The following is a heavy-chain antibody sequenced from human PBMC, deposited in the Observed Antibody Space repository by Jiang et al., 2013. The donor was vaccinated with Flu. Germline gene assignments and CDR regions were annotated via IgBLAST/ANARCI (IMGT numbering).Heavy chain of an antibody. D-gene: IGHD2-8*01. CDR1: GFTFSSYG. V-gene: IGHV3-30*18. CDR3: AKDVRGYCTNGVCYTIDY. J-gene: IGHJ4*02. CDR2: ISYDGSNK. Sequence: QLVESGGGVVQPGRSLRLSCAASGFTFSSYGMHWVRQAPGKGLEWVAVISYDGSNKYYADSVKGRFTISRDNSKNTLYLQMNSLRAEDTAVYYCAKDVRGYCTNGVCYTIDYWGQGTLVTVSS.